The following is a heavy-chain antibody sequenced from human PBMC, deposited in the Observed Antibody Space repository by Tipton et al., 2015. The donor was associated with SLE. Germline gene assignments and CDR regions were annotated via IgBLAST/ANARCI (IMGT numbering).Heavy chain of an antibody. Sequence: SVRGRFTTSRDNSKNTLYLQMNSLRPEDTAVFYCAKDILSSGWYGDFDSWGQGTLVTVSS. CDR3: AKDILSSGWYGDFDS. D-gene: IGHD6-19*01. V-gene: IGHV3-30*02. J-gene: IGHJ4*02.